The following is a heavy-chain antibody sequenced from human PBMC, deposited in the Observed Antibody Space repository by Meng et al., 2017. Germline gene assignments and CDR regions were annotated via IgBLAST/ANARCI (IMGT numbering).Heavy chain of an antibody. V-gene: IGHV3-48*03. CDR3: ARDFRELRYFDWFNAFDI. Sequence: GESLKISCAASGFTFSSYEMNWVRQAPGKGLEWVSYISSSGSTIYYADSVEGRFTISRDNAKNSLYLQMNSLRAEDTAVYYCARDFRELRYFDWFNAFDIWGQGTMVTVSS. CDR2: ISSSGSTI. D-gene: IGHD3-9*01. J-gene: IGHJ3*02. CDR1: GFTFSSYE.